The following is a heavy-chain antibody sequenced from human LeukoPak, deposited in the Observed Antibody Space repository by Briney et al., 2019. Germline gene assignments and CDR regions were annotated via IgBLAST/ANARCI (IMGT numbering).Heavy chain of an antibody. Sequence: GGSLRLSCAASGFTFSSYSMNWVRQAPGKGLEWVSYMSSSSSTIYYADSVKGRFTISRDNAKNSLYLQMNSLRAEDTAVYYCARGITGPYYYYGMDVWGQGTTVTVSS. CDR3: ARGITGPYYYYGMDV. D-gene: IGHD1-20*01. CDR2: MSSSSSTI. V-gene: IGHV3-48*01. CDR1: GFTFSSYS. J-gene: IGHJ6*02.